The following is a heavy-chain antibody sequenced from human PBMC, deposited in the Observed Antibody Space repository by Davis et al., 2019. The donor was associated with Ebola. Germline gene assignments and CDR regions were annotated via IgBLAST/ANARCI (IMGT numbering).Heavy chain of an antibody. D-gene: IGHD3-10*01. Sequence: ASVKVSCKASGYTFTSYDINWVRQATGQGLEWMGWMNPNSGNTGYAQKFQGRVTMTTDTSTSTAYMELRSLRSDDTAVYYCARDRPSYYGSGKVDAFDIWGQGTMVTVSS. CDR2: MNPNSGNT. CDR3: ARDRPSYYGSGKVDAFDI. V-gene: IGHV1-8*01. CDR1: GYTFTSYD. J-gene: IGHJ3*02.